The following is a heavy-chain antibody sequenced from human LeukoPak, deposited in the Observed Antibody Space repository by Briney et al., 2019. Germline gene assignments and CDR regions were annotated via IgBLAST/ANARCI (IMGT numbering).Heavy chain of an antibody. CDR2: IYYSGST. J-gene: IGHJ4*02. CDR1: GGSISSSSYY. D-gene: IGHD3-22*01. Sequence: SETLSLTCTVSGGSISSSSYYWGWIRQPPGKGLEWTGSIYYSGSTYYNPSLKSRVTISVDTSKNQFSLKLSSVTAADTAVYYCATGITMIVVVNYLGQGTLVTVSS. CDR3: ATGITMIVVVNY. V-gene: IGHV4-39*01.